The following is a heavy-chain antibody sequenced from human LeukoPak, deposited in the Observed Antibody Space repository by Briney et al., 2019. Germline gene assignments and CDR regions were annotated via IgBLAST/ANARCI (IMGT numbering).Heavy chain of an antibody. CDR3: AELGITMIGGV. CDR1: GFTFSTYT. Sequence: PGGSLRLSCAASGFTFSTYTMNWVRQAPGKGLEGVSSISSRSSYIYYADSVKGRFTISRDNAKNPLYLQMNSLRAEDTAVYYCAELGITMIGGVWGKGTTVTISS. CDR2: ISSRSSYI. J-gene: IGHJ6*04. D-gene: IGHD3-10*02. V-gene: IGHV3-21*01.